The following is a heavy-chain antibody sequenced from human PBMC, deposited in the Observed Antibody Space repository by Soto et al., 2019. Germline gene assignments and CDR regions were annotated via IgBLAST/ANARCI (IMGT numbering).Heavy chain of an antibody. CDR3: AKEREHAFDI. Sequence: QVQLVESGGGVVQPGRSLRLSCAASGFTFSSYAMHWVRQAPGKGLEWVAVISYDGSDKYYADSVKGRFTISRDNSKNTLYLQMNSLRAEDTAVYYCAKEREHAFDIWGQGTMVTVSS. J-gene: IGHJ3*02. CDR1: GFTFSSYA. V-gene: IGHV3-30-3*01. CDR2: ISYDGSDK.